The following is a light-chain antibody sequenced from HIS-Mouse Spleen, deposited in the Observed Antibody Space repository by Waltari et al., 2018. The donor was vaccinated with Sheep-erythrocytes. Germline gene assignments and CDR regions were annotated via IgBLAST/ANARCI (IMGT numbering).Light chain of an antibody. CDR3: CSYAGSYTFVV. CDR1: DALPKKY. Sequence: LTQPPSVSVSPGQTARITCSGDALPKKYAYWYQQHPGKAPKLMIYDVSKRPSGVPDRFSGSKSGNTASLTISGLQAEDEADYYCCSYAGSYTFVVFGGGTKLTVL. CDR2: DVS. V-gene: IGLV2-11*01. J-gene: IGLJ2*01.